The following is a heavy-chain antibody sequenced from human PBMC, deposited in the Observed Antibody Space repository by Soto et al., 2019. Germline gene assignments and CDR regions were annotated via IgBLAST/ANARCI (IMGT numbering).Heavy chain of an antibody. Sequence: QPGGSLRLSCAASGFTFSSYGMHWVRQAPGKGLEWVAVIWYDGSNKYYADSVKGRFTISRDNSKNTLYLQMNSLRAEDTAVYYCARGHEDIVVVPATDWGQGTLVTVSS. D-gene: IGHD2-2*01. V-gene: IGHV3-33*01. J-gene: IGHJ4*02. CDR2: IWYDGSNK. CDR3: ARGHEDIVVVPATD. CDR1: GFTFSSYG.